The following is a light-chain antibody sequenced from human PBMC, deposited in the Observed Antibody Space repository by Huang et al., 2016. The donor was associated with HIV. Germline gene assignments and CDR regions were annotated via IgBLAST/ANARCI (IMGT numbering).Light chain of an antibody. Sequence: DIQMTQSPSSLSASVGDRVTITCRASQSISFYLNWYQQKPGKAPKLLIYAAASLQSWVPSRFSGSGSGTDFTLTINSQQPEDFATYYCQQSYSAPQTFGQGTKVEIK. CDR1: QSISFY. CDR2: AAA. CDR3: QQSYSAPQT. J-gene: IGKJ1*01. V-gene: IGKV1-39*01.